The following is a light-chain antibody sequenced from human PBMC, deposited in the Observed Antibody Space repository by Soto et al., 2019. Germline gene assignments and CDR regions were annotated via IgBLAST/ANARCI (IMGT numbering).Light chain of an antibody. CDR3: QQFNSYLMYT. J-gene: IGKJ2*01. V-gene: IGKV1-13*02. Sequence: AIQLTQSPSSLSASVGDRVTITCRASQGISSALAWYQQKPVKAPKLLIYDASSLESGVPSRFSGSGSGTDFTLTISSLQPEDFATYYCQQFNSYLMYTFGQGTKLEIK. CDR1: QGISSA. CDR2: DAS.